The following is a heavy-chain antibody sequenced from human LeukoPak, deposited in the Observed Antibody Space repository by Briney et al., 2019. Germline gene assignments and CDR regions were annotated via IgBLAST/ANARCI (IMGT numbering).Heavy chain of an antibody. D-gene: IGHD5-18*01. CDR1: GFTFSSYW. CDR2: INSDGSST. V-gene: IGHV3-74*01. Sequence: GGSLRLSCAASGFTFSSYWMHWVRQAPGKGLVWVSRINSDGSSTSYADSVKGRFTISRDNAKNTLYLQMNSLRAEDTAVYYCARDGGYSYGSTRFDYWGRGTLVTVSS. CDR3: ARDGGYSYGSTRFDY. J-gene: IGHJ4*02.